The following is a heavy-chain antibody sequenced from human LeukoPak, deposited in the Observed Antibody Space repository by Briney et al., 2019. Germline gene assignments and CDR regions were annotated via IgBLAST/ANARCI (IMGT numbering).Heavy chain of an antibody. D-gene: IGHD3-3*01. CDR3: ARESSSGYRYDN. CDR1: GESFSSGLFY. CDR2: VYYSGRT. Sequence: SETLSLTCTVSGESFSSGLFYWVWIRQPPGKGLEWIGTVYYSGRTYYNPSLKRRVPISISAPMSHFSPKLSSFNAAETAVYYCARESSSGYRYDNWGQGTLVTVSS. J-gene: IGHJ4*02. V-gene: IGHV4-39*07.